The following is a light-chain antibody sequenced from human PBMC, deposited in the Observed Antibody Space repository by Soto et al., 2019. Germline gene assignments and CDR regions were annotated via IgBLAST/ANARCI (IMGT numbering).Light chain of an antibody. CDR2: WAS. V-gene: IGKV4-1*01. Sequence: DIVMTQSPDSLAVSLGERATINCKSSQSVLYSSNNKNYLAWYQQRPGQPPKLLIYWASTRESGVPDRFSGSGSGTDFNLTITSLQAEDVAVYYCQQYESTPPTFGKGTKLEIK. CDR3: QQYESTPPT. CDR1: QSVLYSSNNKNY. J-gene: IGKJ2*01.